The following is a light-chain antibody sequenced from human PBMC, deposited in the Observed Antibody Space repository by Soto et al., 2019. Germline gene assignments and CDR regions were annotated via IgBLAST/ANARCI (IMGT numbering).Light chain of an antibody. CDR1: SGHSKYI. CDR2: LDGRGTY. CDR3: CSYAGSSTSV. J-gene: IGLJ1*01. Sequence: QPVLTQSSSASASLGSSVKLTCTLSSGHSKYIIAWHRQQPGKAPRYLMNLDGRGTYNKGSGVPDRFSGSSSGADRYLTISNLQSEDEADYYCCSYAGSSTSVFGTGTKLTVL. V-gene: IGLV4-60*03.